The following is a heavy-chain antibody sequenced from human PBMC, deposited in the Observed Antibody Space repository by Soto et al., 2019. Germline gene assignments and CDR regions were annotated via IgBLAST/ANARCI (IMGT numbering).Heavy chain of an antibody. D-gene: IGHD4-17*01. J-gene: IGHJ4*02. CDR3: ARHPTVTEYYFDY. CDR2: IYHSGRT. CDR1: GGSISNGYYY. Sequence: SETLSLTCTVSGGSISNGYYYWSWVRQNPGKGLEWIGHIYHSGRTYYNPSLKSRVTISVDTSKNQFSLKLSSVTAADTAVYYCARHPTVTEYYFDYWGQETLVTVSS. V-gene: IGHV4-30-4*08.